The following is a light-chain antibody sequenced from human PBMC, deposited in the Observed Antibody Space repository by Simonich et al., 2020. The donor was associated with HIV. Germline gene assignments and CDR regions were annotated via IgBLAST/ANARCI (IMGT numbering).Light chain of an antibody. J-gene: IGLJ3*02. CDR1: SSNIGSNT. CDR2: NNY. Sequence: QSVLTQPPSASGTPGQRVTISCSGSSSNIGSNTVNWYQPLPGTAPKLLIYNNYQRPSGVPDRFSGSKSGTSASRAISGLQSEDEADYYCAAWDDSLNGPGVFGGGTKLTVL. CDR3: AAWDDSLNGPGV. V-gene: IGLV1-44*01.